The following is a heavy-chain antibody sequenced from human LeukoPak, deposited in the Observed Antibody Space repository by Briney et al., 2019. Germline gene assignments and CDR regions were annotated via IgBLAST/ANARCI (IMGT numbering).Heavy chain of an antibody. J-gene: IGHJ4*02. CDR2: IYPNSGAT. Sequence: ASVKVSCKASGYTFTCFYMHWVRQAPGQGLEWMGYIYPNSGATKYAQKFQGRVTLTRDTSISTAYMELSGLRSDDTAVYYCGTLLPNGPFDYWGQGSLVTVSS. V-gene: IGHV1-2*02. CDR3: GTLLPNGPFDY. CDR1: GYTFTCFY.